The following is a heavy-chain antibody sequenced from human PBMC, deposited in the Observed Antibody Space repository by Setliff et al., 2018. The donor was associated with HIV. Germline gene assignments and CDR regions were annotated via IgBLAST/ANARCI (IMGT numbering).Heavy chain of an antibody. CDR1: GFTFSDYS. D-gene: IGHD3-3*01. CDR2: IGRSSTPI. J-gene: IGHJ4*02. V-gene: IGHV3-48*01. Sequence: GGSLRLSCAASGFTFSDYSMTWVRQAPGKGLEWVSYIGRSSTPIYYADSVKGRFTISRDKSKNTLYLQMNSLRTEDTAVYYCARVFQSYFFDFWGQGTLVTVSS. CDR3: ARVFQSYFFDF.